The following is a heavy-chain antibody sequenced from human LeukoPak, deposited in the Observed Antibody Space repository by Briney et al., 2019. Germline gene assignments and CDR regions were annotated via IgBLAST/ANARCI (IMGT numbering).Heavy chain of an antibody. J-gene: IGHJ4*02. Sequence: ASVKVSCKASGYTFTSYYMHWVRQAPGQGLEWMGIINPSGGSTSYAQKFQGRVTMTRDMSTSTVYMELSSLRSEDTAVYYCAGEVGSSYFDYWGQGTLVTVSS. CDR2: INPSGGST. CDR1: GYTFTSYY. D-gene: IGHD6-6*01. V-gene: IGHV1-46*01. CDR3: AGEVGSSYFDY.